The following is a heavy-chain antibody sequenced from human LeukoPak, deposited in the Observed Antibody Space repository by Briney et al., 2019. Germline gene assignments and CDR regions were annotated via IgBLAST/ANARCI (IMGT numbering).Heavy chain of an antibody. J-gene: IGHJ5*02. CDR2: ICSDGRDK. D-gene: IGHD5-18*01. Sequence: PGRSLRLSCEASVFTFSSYGFHWVRQAPGKGLDWVAVICSDGRDKYYSDSVRGRFTISRDNSDDTLYLQMDSLRAEDTAVYFCAMTLVGYNYGPYAPWGQGTLVSVSS. CDR1: VFTFSSYG. CDR3: AMTLVGYNYGPYAP. V-gene: IGHV3-33*01.